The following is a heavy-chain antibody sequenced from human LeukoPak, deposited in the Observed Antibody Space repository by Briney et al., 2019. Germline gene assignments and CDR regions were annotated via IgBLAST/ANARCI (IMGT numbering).Heavy chain of an antibody. V-gene: IGHV4-59*01. CDR3: ARFTGYSYVNIPSDI. Sequence: SQTLSLTCTVSGGSISSYYWSWIRLPPGKGLEWFGYIYYGGSSKYSPSLKSRLTILVDASKNQFSLKLSSVTAADTAVYYCARFTGYSYVNIPSDIWGQGKMVTVSS. J-gene: IGHJ3*02. D-gene: IGHD5-18*01. CDR2: IYYGGSS. CDR1: GGSISSYY.